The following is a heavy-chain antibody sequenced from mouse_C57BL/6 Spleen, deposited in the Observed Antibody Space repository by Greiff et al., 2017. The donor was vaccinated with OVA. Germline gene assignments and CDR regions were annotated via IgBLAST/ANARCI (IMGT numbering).Heavy chain of an antibody. CDR2: ISSGGSYT. CDR3: ARIYYYGSSYDYYAMDY. D-gene: IGHD1-1*01. V-gene: IGHV5-6*01. CDR1: GFTFSSYG. J-gene: IGHJ4*01. Sequence: EVQLQESGGDLVKPGGSLKLSCAASGFTFSSYGMSWVRQTPDKRLEWVATISSGGSYTYYPDSVKGRFTISRDNAKNTLYLQMSSLKSEDTAMYYCARIYYYGSSYDYYAMDYWGQGTSVTVSS.